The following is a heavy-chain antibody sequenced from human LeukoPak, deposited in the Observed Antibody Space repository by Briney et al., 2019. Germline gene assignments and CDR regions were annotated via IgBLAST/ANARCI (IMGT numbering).Heavy chain of an antibody. CDR1: GFTFSSYS. V-gene: IGHV3-21*04. CDR3: ARDNWDSSGSDY. J-gene: IGHJ4*02. CDR2: ISSSSSYI. Sequence: KPGGSLRLSCAASGFTFSSYSMNWVRQAPGKGLEWVSSISSSSSYIYYADSVKGRFTISRDNSKNTLYLQMNSLRAEDTAVYYCARDNWDSSGSDYWGQGTLVTVSS. D-gene: IGHD6-19*01.